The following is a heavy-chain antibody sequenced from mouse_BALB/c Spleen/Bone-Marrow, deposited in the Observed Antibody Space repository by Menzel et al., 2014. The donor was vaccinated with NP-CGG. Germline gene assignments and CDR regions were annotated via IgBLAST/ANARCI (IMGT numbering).Heavy chain of an antibody. V-gene: IGHV14-4*02. CDR3: NEGYGNYGY. Sequence: VQLQQSGAELVRSGASVKLSCTASGFNIKDYYMHWVKQRPEQGLEWIGWIDPVNGDTEYAPKFQGKATMTADTSSNTAYLQLSNLTSEDTAVYYCNEGYGNYGYWGQGTTLTVSS. D-gene: IGHD2-10*02. J-gene: IGHJ2*01. CDR2: IDPVNGDT. CDR1: GFNIKDYY.